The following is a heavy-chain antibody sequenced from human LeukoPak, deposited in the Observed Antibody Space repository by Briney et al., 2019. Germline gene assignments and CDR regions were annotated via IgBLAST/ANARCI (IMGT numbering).Heavy chain of an antibody. V-gene: IGHV1-18*01. Sequence: ASVKVSCKASGYTFTSYGISWVRQATGQGLEWMGWISAYNGNTNYAQKLQGRVTMTTDTSTSTAYMELRSLRSEDTAVYYCARDADYSGFGYCDYWGEGTLVTVSS. D-gene: IGHD5-12*01. J-gene: IGHJ4*02. CDR2: ISAYNGNT. CDR1: GYTFTSYG. CDR3: ARDADYSGFGYCDY.